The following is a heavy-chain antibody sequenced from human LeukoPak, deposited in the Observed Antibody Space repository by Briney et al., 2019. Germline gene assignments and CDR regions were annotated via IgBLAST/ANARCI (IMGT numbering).Heavy chain of an antibody. CDR2: ISGNGVST. CDR1: GFTFSTYA. CDR3: AKPQYGSSWYYFDY. D-gene: IGHD6-13*01. V-gene: IGHV3-23*01. Sequence: GGSLRLSCAASGFTFSTYAMSWVRQAPGKGLEWVSTISGNGVSTYYANSVKGRFTISRDNSKNTLWLQMNSLRAEDTALYYCAKPQYGSSWYYFDYWGQGTLVTVSS. J-gene: IGHJ4*02.